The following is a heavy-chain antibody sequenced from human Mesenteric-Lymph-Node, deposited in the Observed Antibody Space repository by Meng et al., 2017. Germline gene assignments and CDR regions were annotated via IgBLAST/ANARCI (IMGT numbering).Heavy chain of an antibody. J-gene: IGHJ3*02. Sequence: GGSLRLSCAASGITVSSNYMSWVRQAPGKGLEWVSVIYSGGSTYYADSVKGRFTVSRDTSMNTLYLQMNSLRTEDTAVYYCARGDHGSGSYYDSFDIWGQGTMVTVSS. CDR2: IYSGGST. CDR1: GITVSSNY. V-gene: IGHV3-66*02. D-gene: IGHD3-10*01. CDR3: ARGDHGSGSYYDSFDI.